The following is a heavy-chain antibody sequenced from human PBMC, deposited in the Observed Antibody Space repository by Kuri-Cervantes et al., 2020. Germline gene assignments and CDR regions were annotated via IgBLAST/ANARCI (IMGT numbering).Heavy chain of an antibody. Sequence: ASVKVSCKASGYTFTNYPITWVRQAPGQGLEWMGWNSDDSGDTNYAQKLQGRVTMTTDTSTSTAYMELRSLRSDDTAVYYCARLITIFGGDAFDIRGQGTMVTVSS. J-gene: IGHJ3*02. V-gene: IGHV1-18*01. CDR3: ARLITIFGGDAFDI. CDR2: NSDDSGDT. D-gene: IGHD3-3*01. CDR1: GYTFTNYP.